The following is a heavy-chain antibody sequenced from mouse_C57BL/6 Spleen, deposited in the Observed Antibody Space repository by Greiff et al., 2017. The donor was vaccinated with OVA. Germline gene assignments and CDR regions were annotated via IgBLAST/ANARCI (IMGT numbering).Heavy chain of an antibody. J-gene: IGHJ3*01. CDR1: GYTFTSYW. Sequence: QVQLQQPGAELVKPGASVKLSCKASGYTFTSYWMQWVKQRPGQGLEWIGEIDPSDSYTNYNQKFKGKATLTVDTSSSTAYMQLSSLTSEDSAVYYCARLYGNYEAYWGQGTLVTVSA. CDR2: IDPSDSYT. D-gene: IGHD2-1*01. CDR3: ARLYGNYEAY. V-gene: IGHV1-50*01.